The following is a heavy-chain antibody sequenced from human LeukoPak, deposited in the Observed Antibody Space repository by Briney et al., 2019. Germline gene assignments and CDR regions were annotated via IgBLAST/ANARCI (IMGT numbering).Heavy chain of an antibody. CDR3: ARGETWWEQRRCFDF. Sequence: ASVKVSCKASGYTFTGYYIHWVRQAPGQGLEWMGWINPNSDGTDYAQKFQGRVTMTSDASINTAYMELSRLTSDDTAMYYCARGETWWEQRRCFDFWGQGTLATVSS. J-gene: IGHJ4*02. V-gene: IGHV1-2*02. CDR2: INPNSDGT. D-gene: IGHD1-26*01. CDR1: GYTFTGYY.